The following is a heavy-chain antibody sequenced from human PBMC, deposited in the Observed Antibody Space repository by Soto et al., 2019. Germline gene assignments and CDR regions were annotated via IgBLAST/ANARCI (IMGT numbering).Heavy chain of an antibody. V-gene: IGHV1-18*04. Sequence: QVQLVQSGTELKKPGASVKVSCRASGYSFIAYGPSWVRQAPGQGLEWMGWISPYNGNTNYAEKFQGRVTMTTDTSTSTAYMDLRNLRSDDTALYYCATTTVTSHFDHWGQGTLVTVSS. CDR2: ISPYNGNT. CDR3: ATTTVTSHFDH. CDR1: GYSFIAYG. J-gene: IGHJ4*01. D-gene: IGHD4-17*01.